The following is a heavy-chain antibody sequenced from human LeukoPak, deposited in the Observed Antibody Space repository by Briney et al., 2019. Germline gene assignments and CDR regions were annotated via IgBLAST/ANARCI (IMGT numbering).Heavy chain of an antibody. V-gene: IGHV3-30*18. Sequence: GGSLRLSCAASGFTFSSYGMHLVRQAPGKGLGWVAVISHDGSNSYYADSVKGRFTISRDNSKNTLYLQMNSLRAEDTAVYYCAKTHYYDSSGVPGDYWGQGTLVTVSS. CDR2: ISHDGSNS. CDR1: GFTFSSYG. J-gene: IGHJ4*02. CDR3: AKTHYYDSSGVPGDY. D-gene: IGHD3-22*01.